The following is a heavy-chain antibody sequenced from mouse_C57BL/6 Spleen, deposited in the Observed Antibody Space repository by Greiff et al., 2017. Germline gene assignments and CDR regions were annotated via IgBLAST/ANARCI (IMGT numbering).Heavy chain of an antibody. CDR3: AREGKGGHYWYFDV. J-gene: IGHJ1*03. CDR1: GYSITSGYY. Sequence: EVHLVESGPGLVKPSQSLSLTCSVTGYSITSGYYWNWIRQFPGNKLEWMGYISYDGSNNYNPSLKNRISITRDTSKNQFFLKLNSVTTEDTATYYCAREGKGGHYWYFDVWGTGTTVTVSS. V-gene: IGHV3-6*01. CDR2: ISYDGSN.